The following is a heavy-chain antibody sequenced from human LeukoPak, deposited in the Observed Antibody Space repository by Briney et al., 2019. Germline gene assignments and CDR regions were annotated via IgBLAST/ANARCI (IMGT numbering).Heavy chain of an antibody. Sequence: GGSLRLSCAASGFTFSDYFMGWVRQAPGKGLEWVSYITNNGRKTYYADSMKGRFTISRDNAKNSPFLQMNSLRAEDTAVYYCARGSGSNNYWGQGTLVTVSS. CDR1: GFTFSDYF. J-gene: IGHJ4*02. CDR3: ARGSGSNNY. V-gene: IGHV3-11*04. D-gene: IGHD3-10*01. CDR2: ITNNGRKT.